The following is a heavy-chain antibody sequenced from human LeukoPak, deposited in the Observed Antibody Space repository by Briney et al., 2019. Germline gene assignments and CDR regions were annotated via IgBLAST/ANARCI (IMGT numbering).Heavy chain of an antibody. V-gene: IGHV4-4*07. CDR1: GASVSSYF. J-gene: IGHJ3*02. CDR2: IDASGST. Sequence: SETLSLTCTVSGASVSSYFWIWIRQSAGRGLEWIGRIDASGSTNFNPPLESRVTMSVDSSKNQFYLRLSSVTAADAALYYCARKDGDIWGQGTMVAVSS. CDR3: ARKDGDI. D-gene: IGHD5-24*01.